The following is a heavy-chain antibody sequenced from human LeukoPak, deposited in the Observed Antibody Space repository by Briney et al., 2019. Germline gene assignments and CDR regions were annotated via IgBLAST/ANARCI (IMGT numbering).Heavy chain of an antibody. V-gene: IGHV1-46*01. CDR2: INRGGGNT. CDR1: GYTFTNYY. D-gene: IGHD5-24*01. CDR3: ARIRDGYNDAYDI. Sequence: GASVKVSCKASGYTFTNYYIHWVRQAPGQGLEWMGLINRGGGNTNYAQNFQGRVTMTRDTSASTVYMELSSLRSEDTAIYYCARIRDGYNDAYDIWGQGTVVTVPS. J-gene: IGHJ3*02.